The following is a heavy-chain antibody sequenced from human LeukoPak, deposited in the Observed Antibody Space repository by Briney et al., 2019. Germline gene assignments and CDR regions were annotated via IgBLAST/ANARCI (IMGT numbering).Heavy chain of an antibody. CDR3: ARSDSSGPLIPLFDY. CDR1: GGSISSSSYY. D-gene: IGHD6-19*01. Sequence: KPSETLSLTCTVSGGSISSSSYYWGWIRQPPGKGLEWIGSIYYSGSTYYNPSLKSRVTISVDTSKNQFSLKLHSVTAADTAVYYCARSDSSGPLIPLFDYWGQGTLVTVSS. V-gene: IGHV4-39*01. J-gene: IGHJ4*02. CDR2: IYYSGST.